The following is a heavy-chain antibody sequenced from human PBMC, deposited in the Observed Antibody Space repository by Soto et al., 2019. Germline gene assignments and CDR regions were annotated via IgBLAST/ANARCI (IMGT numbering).Heavy chain of an antibody. CDR2: IVVGSGNT. CDR1: GFTFSSSS. Sequence: SGKVSCKASGFTFSSSSVQWVREARGQRLEWIGWIVVGSGNTNYAQKFQERVTITRDMSTSTAYMELSSLRSEDTAVYYCAALSIAARYYYYGMDVWGQGTTGTVSS. D-gene: IGHD6-6*01. V-gene: IGHV1-58*01. J-gene: IGHJ6*02. CDR3: AALSIAARYYYYGMDV.